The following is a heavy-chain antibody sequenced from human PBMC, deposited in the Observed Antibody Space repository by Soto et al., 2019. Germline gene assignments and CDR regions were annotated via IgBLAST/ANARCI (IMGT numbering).Heavy chain of an antibody. CDR3: ARATCGDGPY. CDR2: INAYNGDT. J-gene: IGHJ4*02. V-gene: IGHV1-18*01. Sequence: QVELVQSGAEVKKPGASVKVSCKASGYTFPSSAMRWLRQAPGQRLEWMGWINAYNGDTKYAHRLQGRVTMTTDTSTNRASWDLASLTSNDTAIYHCARATCGDGPYWGSGPLVPVS. CDR1: GYTFPSSA. D-gene: IGHD4-17*01.